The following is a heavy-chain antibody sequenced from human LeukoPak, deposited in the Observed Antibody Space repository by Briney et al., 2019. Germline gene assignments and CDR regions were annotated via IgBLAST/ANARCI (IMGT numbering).Heavy chain of an antibody. V-gene: IGHV1-69*13. J-gene: IGHJ3*02. Sequence: SVKVSCKASGGTFRSYAISWVRQAPGQGLEWMGGIIPIFGTANYAHKFQGRVTITADESTSTAYMELSSLRSEDTAVYYCALRFLELKPVVGAFDIWGQGTMVTVSS. D-gene: IGHD3-3*01. CDR3: ALRFLELKPVVGAFDI. CDR2: IIPIFGTA. CDR1: GGTFRSYA.